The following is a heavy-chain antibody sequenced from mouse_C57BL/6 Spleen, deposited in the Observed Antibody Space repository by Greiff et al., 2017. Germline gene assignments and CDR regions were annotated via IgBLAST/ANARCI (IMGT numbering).Heavy chain of an antibody. CDR1: GYTFTSYW. V-gene: IGHV1-55*01. Sequence: VQLQQPGAELVKPGASVKMSCEASGYTFTSYWITWVKQRPGQGLEWIGDIYPGSGSTNYNEKFKSKATLTVDTSSSTAYMQLSSLTSEDSAVYYCAREDPYYAMDYWGQGTSVTVSS. J-gene: IGHJ4*01. CDR2: IYPGSGST. CDR3: AREDPYYAMDY.